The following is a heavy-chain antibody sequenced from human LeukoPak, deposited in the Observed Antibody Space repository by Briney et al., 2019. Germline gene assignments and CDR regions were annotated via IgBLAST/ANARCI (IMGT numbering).Heavy chain of an antibody. J-gene: IGHJ4*02. CDR1: GFNFGIYG. CDR3: ARDDPSMIAALHY. Sequence: GTSLRLSCTASGFNFGIYGMHWVRQAPGKGLEWVAVMWDDGTNEYYVESVKGRFTISRDNGKRTLYLQMNSLRVEDTAVYYCARDDPSMIAALHYWGQGTLVTVSS. V-gene: IGHV3-33*01. D-gene: IGHD6-6*01. CDR2: MWDDGTNE.